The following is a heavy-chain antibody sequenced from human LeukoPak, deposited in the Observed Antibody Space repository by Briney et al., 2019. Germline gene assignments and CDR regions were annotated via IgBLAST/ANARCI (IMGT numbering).Heavy chain of an antibody. CDR2: INSDGRST. V-gene: IGHV3-74*01. CDR3: ATFPLDSRYFFDY. D-gene: IGHD6-13*01. J-gene: IGHJ4*02. Sequence: PGGSLRLSCAASGFAFSTYWMHWVRQAPGKGLVWVSRINSDGRSTTYADSVKGRFTISRDNAKNTLYLQMNSLRAEDTAVYYCATFPLDSRYFFDYWGQGTLVTVSS. CDR1: GFAFSTYW.